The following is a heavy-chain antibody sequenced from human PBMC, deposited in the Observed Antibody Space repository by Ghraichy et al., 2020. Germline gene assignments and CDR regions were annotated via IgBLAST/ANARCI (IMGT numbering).Heavy chain of an antibody. CDR3: ARDPVAAAGMHEFDP. Sequence: ASVKVSCKASGYTFTSYGISWVRQAPGQGLEWMGWISAYNGNTNYAQKLQGRVTMTTDTSTSTAYMELRSLRSDDTAVYYCARDPVAAAGMHEFDPWGQGTLVTVPS. V-gene: IGHV1-18*01. CDR1: GYTFTSYG. D-gene: IGHD6-13*01. J-gene: IGHJ5*02. CDR2: ISAYNGNT.